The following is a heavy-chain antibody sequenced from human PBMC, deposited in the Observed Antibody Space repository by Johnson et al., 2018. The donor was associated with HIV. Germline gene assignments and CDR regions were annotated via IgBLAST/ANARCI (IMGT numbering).Heavy chain of an antibody. CDR1: GFTFSSYA. J-gene: IGHJ3*02. Sequence: VQLVESGGGVVQPGGSLRLSCTASGFTFSSYAMHWVRQATGKGLEWVSAIGTAGDTYYPGSVKGRFTISRENAKNALYLQMNSLRAGDTAVYYCARGAMGAFDIWGQGTMVTVSS. CDR3: ARGAMGAFDI. CDR2: IGTAGDT. V-gene: IGHV3-13*01. D-gene: IGHD1-26*01.